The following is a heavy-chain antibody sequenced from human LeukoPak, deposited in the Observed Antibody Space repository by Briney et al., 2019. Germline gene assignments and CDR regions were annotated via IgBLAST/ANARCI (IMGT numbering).Heavy chain of an antibody. CDR2: ISYDGDNE. CDR3: ANFPFCSSTSCYEVVLDPRDY. J-gene: IGHJ4*02. V-gene: IGHV3-30-3*01. CDR1: GFTFSNFA. Sequence: GGSLRLSCAASGFTFSNFAMHWVRQAPGKGLEWVAVISYDGDNEYYADSVKGQFTISRDNSKDRLYLQMNSLRPEDTAMYYCANFPFCSSTSCYEVVLDPRDYWGQGTLVTVSS. D-gene: IGHD2-2*01.